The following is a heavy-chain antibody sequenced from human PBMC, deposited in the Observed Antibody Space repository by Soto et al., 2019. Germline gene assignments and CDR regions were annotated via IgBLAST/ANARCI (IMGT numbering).Heavy chain of an antibody. D-gene: IGHD6-13*01. V-gene: IGHV1-18*01. CDR3: ARDLRSIAAAGTYSYWFDP. CDR2: ISAYNGNT. J-gene: IGHJ5*02. CDR1: GYTFTSYG. Sequence: ASVKVSCKASGYTFTSYGISWVRQAPGQGLEWMGWISAYNGNTNYAQKLQGRVTMTTDTSTSTAYMELRSLRSDDTAVYYCARDLRSIAAAGTYSYWFDPWGQGTLVTVSS.